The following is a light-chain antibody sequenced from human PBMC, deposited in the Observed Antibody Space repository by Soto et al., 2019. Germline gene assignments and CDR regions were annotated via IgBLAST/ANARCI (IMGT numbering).Light chain of an antibody. J-gene: IGLJ1*01. V-gene: IGLV3-27*01. CDR1: ILAKKF. CDR2: KDS. Sequence: SYELTQPSSVSVSPGQTARITCSGNILAKKFARWFQQKPGQAPVLVIYKDSERPSGIPERFSGSSSGTTVTLTISGAQVEEEADYYCYSGTDSIYVFGTGTKLTVL. CDR3: YSGTDSIYV.